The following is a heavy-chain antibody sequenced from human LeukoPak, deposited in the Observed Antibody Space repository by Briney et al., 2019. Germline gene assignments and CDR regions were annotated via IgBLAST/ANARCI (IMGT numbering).Heavy chain of an antibody. CDR1: GFTFSSYA. J-gene: IGHJ4*02. D-gene: IGHD6-13*01. Sequence: GGSLRLSCAASGFTFSSYAMSWVRQAPGKGLEWVSGISASGGSTSYADSVKGRFTISRDNSKNTLYVQMNSLRDEDTAVYYCAKTRPLDSSSWSHGDYWGQGTLVTVSS. CDR2: ISASGGST. CDR3: AKTRPLDSSSWSHGDY. V-gene: IGHV3-23*01.